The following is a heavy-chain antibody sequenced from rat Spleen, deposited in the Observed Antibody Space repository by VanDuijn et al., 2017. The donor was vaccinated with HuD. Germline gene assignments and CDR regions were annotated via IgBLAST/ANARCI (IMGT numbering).Heavy chain of an antibody. J-gene: IGHJ2*01. V-gene: IGHV5-29*01. CDR3: TRADYYYGSYPLDY. CDR1: GFIFSDYY. CDR2: ISYDGTT. D-gene: IGHD1-2*01. Sequence: EVQLVESGGGLVQTGRSLKLSCTASGFIFSDYYMAWVRQAPTKGLEWVATISYDGTTYYPDSVRGRFTVSRDNTKSTLYLQMNSLRSEDTATYYCTRADYYYGSYPLDYWGQGVMVTVSS.